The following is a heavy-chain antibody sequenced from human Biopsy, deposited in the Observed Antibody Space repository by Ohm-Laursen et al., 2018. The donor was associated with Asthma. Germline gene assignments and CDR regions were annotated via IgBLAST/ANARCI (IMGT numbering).Heavy chain of an antibody. CDR3: ARKIAARGGMGV. V-gene: IGHV3-33*08. Sequence: SLRLSCAASGVSFSTYGMHWVRQAPGKGLEWVSFIWYDGRKKTYADSVKGRFTISRDNSKNTLYLQMNSLRAEDTAVYYCARKIAARGGMGVWGQGTTVTVSS. CDR2: IWYDGRKK. CDR1: GVSFSTYG. D-gene: IGHD6-6*01. J-gene: IGHJ6*02.